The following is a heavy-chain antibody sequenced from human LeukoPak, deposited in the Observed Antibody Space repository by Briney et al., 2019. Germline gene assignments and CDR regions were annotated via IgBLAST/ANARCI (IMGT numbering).Heavy chain of an antibody. J-gene: IGHJ4*02. V-gene: IGHV3-23*01. CDR1: GFMFSSFA. D-gene: IGHD4/OR15-4a*01. CDR2: INAVDADT. Sequence: GGSLRPSCAASGFMFSSFAMTWVRQAPGKGLEWVSTINAVDADTYYADSVKGRFTVSRDNSKNTLYLQMNSLRAEDTAVYYCAKQFLGANWGQGTLVIVSS. CDR3: AKQFLGAN.